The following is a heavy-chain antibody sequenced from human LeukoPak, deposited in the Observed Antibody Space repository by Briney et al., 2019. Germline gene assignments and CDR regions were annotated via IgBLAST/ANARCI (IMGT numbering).Heavy chain of an antibody. J-gene: IGHJ6*03. V-gene: IGHV1-69*05. CDR3: ASRYCSGGNCFSRDYYYYYMDV. Sequence: ASVKVSCKASGGTFSSYAISWVRQAPGQGLEWMGGIIPIFGTANYAQKFQGRVTITTDESTSTAYMELSNLRSEDTAVYYCASRYCSGGNCFSRDYYYYYMDVWGKGTTVTVSS. CDR2: IIPIFGTA. D-gene: IGHD2-15*01. CDR1: GGTFSSYA.